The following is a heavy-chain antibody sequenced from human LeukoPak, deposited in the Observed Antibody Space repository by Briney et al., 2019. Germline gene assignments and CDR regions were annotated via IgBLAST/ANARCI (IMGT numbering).Heavy chain of an antibody. V-gene: IGHV3-23*01. D-gene: IGHD3-9*01. Sequence: GGSLRLSCAASGFTFSTYWMHWVRQAPGKGLVWVSAISGSGGSTYYADSVKGRFTISRDNSKNTLYLQMNSLRAEDTAVYYCAKSGILTGYYKKVTMDVWGQGTTVTVSS. CDR1: GFTFSTYW. CDR2: ISGSGGST. CDR3: AKSGILTGYYKKVTMDV. J-gene: IGHJ6*02.